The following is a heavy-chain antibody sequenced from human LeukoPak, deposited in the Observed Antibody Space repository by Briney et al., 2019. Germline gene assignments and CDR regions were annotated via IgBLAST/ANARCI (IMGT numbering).Heavy chain of an antibody. D-gene: IGHD1-26*01. Sequence: PGRSLRLSCAASGFTFDDYAMHWVRQAPGKGLEWVSGISWNSGSIGYADSVKGRFTISRDNAKNSLYLQMNSLRAEDTALYYCAKQGNSGSYYLDYFDYWGQGTLVTVSS. CDR2: ISWNSGSI. J-gene: IGHJ4*02. V-gene: IGHV3-9*01. CDR1: GFTFDDYA. CDR3: AKQGNSGSYYLDYFDY.